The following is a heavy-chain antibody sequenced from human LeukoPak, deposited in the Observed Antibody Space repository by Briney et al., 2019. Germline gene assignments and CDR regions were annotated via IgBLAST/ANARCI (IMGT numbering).Heavy chain of an antibody. CDR1: GGTFSSYA. D-gene: IGHD6-19*01. V-gene: IGHV1-69*01. CDR2: IIPIFGTA. CDR3: ARGAAVAGTSYYYYCYMDV. Sequence: SVSVSCKASGGTFSSYAISWVRQAPGQGLEWMGGIIPIFGTANYAQKFQGRVTITADESTSTAYMELSSLRSEDTAVYYCARGAAVAGTSYYYYCYMDVWGKGTTVTISS. J-gene: IGHJ6*03.